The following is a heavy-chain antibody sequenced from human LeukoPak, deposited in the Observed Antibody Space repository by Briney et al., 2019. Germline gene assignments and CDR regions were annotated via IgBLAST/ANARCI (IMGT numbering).Heavy chain of an antibody. D-gene: IGHD3-22*01. CDR3: ARDRYYDSSFDY. V-gene: IGHV4-39*07. J-gene: IGHJ4*02. CDR2: IFYSGST. CDR1: GGSISTSNYY. Sequence: SETLSLTCTVSGGSISTSNYYWGWIRQPPGKGLEWIGNIFYSGSTYYSPSLKSRVTISLDTSRNQFSLKLNSVTAADTAVYYCARDRYYDSSFDYWGQGTLVTVSS.